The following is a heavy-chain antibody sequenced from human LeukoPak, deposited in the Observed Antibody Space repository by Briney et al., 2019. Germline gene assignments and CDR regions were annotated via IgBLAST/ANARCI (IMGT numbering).Heavy chain of an antibody. CDR2: IYYSGST. V-gene: IGHV4-61*01. Sequence: SETLSLTCTVSGYSISSGYYWGWIRQPPGKGLEWIGYIYYSGSTNYNPSLKSRVTISVDTSKNQFSLKLSSVTAADTAVYYCARGSGWDYFDYWGQGTLVTVSS. D-gene: IGHD6-19*01. J-gene: IGHJ4*02. CDR3: ARGSGWDYFDY. CDR1: GYSISSGYY.